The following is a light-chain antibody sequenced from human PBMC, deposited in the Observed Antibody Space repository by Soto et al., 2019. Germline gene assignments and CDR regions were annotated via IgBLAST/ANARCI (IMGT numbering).Light chain of an antibody. V-gene: IGKV3-20*01. CDR3: QQYGSSPSIT. CDR2: GAS. CDR1: QSVSSSY. J-gene: IGKJ5*01. Sequence: EIVLTQSPATLSLSPWERATLSCRASQSVSSSYLAWYQQKPGQAPRLLIYGASSRATGIPDRFRGSGSGTDFTLTISRLEPEDFAVYYCQQYGSSPSITFGQGTRLEI.